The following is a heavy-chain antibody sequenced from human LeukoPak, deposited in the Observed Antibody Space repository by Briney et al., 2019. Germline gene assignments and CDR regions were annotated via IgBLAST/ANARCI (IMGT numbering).Heavy chain of an antibody. CDR2: FNPNTGGT. CDR3: ARSLYGDYFFDY. J-gene: IGHJ4*02. D-gene: IGHD4-17*01. Sequence: VASVKVSCKTSGYTFIGYYMHWVRQAPGQGLEWMGRFNPNTGGTSYAQKFQDRVTMTRDTSISTAYMEVGRLRSDDTAVYYCARSLYGDYFFDYWGQGTLVTVSS. CDR1: GYTFIGYY. V-gene: IGHV1-2*06.